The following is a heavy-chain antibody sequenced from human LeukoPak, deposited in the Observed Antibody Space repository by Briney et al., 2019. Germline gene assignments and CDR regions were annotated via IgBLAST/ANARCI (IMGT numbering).Heavy chain of an antibody. J-gene: IGHJ4*02. CDR2: INPNSGVT. CDR1: GYTFTCYY. D-gene: IGHD3-3*01. V-gene: IGHV1-2*06. CDR3: ARVEEYYDFWSGYPDY. Sequence: GASVKVSCKASGYTFTCYYMHWVRQAPGQGLEWMGRINPNSGVTNYAQKFQGRVTMTRDTSISTAYMELSRLRSDDTAVYYCARVEEYYDFWSGYPDYWAREPWSPSPQ.